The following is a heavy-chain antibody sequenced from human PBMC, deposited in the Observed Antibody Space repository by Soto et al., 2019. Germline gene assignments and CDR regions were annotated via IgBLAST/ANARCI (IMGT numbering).Heavy chain of an antibody. CDR2: ISSSSSTI. CDR3: AIISHIVVVTAISG. V-gene: IGHV3-48*02. J-gene: IGHJ4*02. Sequence: GGSLRLSCAASGFTFSSYSMNWVRQAPGKGLEWVSYISSSSSTIYYADSVKGRFTISRDNAKNSLYLQMNSLRDEDTAVYYCAIISHIVVVTAISGWGQGTLVTVSS. D-gene: IGHD2-21*02. CDR1: GFTFSSYS.